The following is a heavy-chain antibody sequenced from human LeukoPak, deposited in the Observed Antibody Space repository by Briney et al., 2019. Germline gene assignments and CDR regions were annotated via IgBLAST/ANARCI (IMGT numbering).Heavy chain of an antibody. CDR3: AKDQARRGCLSYNCYNS. CDR1: GFTLHSYA. V-gene: IGHV3-23*01. J-gene: IGHJ5*01. D-gene: IGHD3-10*01. Sequence: PGGSLRLSCPDSGFTLHSYALRGVGQAPGKGLEWVSAISGSGGSTYYADSVKGRFTISRNNSMNTLYLQLNSLRAEDTAVYYCAKDQARRGCLSYNCYNSWGQGTLVTVSS. CDR2: ISGSGGST.